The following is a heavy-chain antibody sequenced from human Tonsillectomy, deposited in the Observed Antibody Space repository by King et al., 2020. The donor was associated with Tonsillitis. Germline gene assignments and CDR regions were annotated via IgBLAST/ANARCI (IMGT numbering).Heavy chain of an antibody. CDR1: GFTFNNYA. CDR3: ARRSGYFDWSPLDY. V-gene: IGHV3-23*04. J-gene: IGHJ4*02. Sequence: VQLVESGGGLVQPGGSLRLSCAASGFTFNNYAMSWVRQAPGRGLEWVSVISYSDGSTYYADSVKGRFTISRDNSKNTLFLQMNSLRVEDTAVYYCARRSGYFDWSPLDYWGQGTLVTVSS. CDR2: ISYSDGST. D-gene: IGHD3-9*01.